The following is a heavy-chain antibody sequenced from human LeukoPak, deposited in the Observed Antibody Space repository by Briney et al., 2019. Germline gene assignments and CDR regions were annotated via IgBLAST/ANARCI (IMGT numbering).Heavy chain of an antibody. D-gene: IGHD3/OR15-3a*01. CDR2: ITGSISTI. J-gene: IGHJ4*02. Sequence: PGGSLRLSCAASGFTFSTYNINWVRQAPGKGLEWVSYITGSISTIYYTDSVKGRFTISRDNAKNSVYLQMNSLRLEDTAVYYCARTGLGLYSFDYWGQGTLVTVSS. V-gene: IGHV3-48*01. CDR3: ARTGLGLYSFDY. CDR1: GFTFSTYN.